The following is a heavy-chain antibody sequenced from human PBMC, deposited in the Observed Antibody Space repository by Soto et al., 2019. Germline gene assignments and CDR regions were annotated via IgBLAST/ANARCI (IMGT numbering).Heavy chain of an antibody. CDR1: GGSVGSGHYY. Sequence: SETLSLTCTVSGGSVGSGHYYWSWIRQPPGKGLEWIAYIYYSGTTNYNPSLKSRVAISLDTSKNQVSLKLTSVTAADTATYYSATRVVRGVADNGLDTWGPGVVVTVSS. J-gene: IGHJ5*01. CDR3: ATRVVRGVADNGLDT. V-gene: IGHV4-61*01. D-gene: IGHD3-10*01. CDR2: IYYSGTT.